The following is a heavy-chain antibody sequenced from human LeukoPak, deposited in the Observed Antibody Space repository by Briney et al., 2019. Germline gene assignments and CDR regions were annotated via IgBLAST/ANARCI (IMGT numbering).Heavy chain of an antibody. Sequence: GASVKVSCKASGYNFTGYYMHWVRQAPGQGLEWMGWINPNSCGTNYAQKFQGRVTMTRDTSISTAYMELSRLRSDDTAVYYCARSFYYGSGSTFDYWGQGTLVTVSS. J-gene: IGHJ4*02. CDR2: INPNSCGT. V-gene: IGHV1-2*02. CDR3: ARSFYYGSGSTFDY. CDR1: GYNFTGYY. D-gene: IGHD3-10*01.